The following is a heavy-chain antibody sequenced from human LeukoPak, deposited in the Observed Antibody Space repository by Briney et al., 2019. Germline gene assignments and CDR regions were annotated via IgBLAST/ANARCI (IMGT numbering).Heavy chain of an antibody. Sequence: GGSLRLSCVVSGSTFSTSAMSWVRQAPGKGLEWVSGISESGGSTYYADSVKGRFTSSRDSSKNTLYLQMNNLRAEDTAAYYCAKGSFWGQGTLVTVSS. J-gene: IGHJ4*02. V-gene: IGHV3-23*01. CDR1: GSTFSTSA. CDR3: AKGSF. CDR2: ISESGGST. D-gene: IGHD3-10*01.